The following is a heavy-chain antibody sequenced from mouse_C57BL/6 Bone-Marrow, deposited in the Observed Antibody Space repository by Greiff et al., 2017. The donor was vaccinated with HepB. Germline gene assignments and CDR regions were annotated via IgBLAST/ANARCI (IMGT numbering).Heavy chain of an antibody. V-gene: IGHV10-3*01. D-gene: IGHD4-1*01. CDR1: GFTFNTYA. CDR2: IRSKSSNYAT. J-gene: IGHJ1*03. CDR3: VRDGELGRLGYFDV. Sequence: EVQRVESGGGLVQPKGSLKLSCAASGFTFNTYAMHWVRQAPGKGLEWVARIRSKSSNYATYYADSVKDRFTISRDDSQSMLYLQMNNLKPEEAAMYDCVRDGELGRLGYFDVWGTGTTVTVSS.